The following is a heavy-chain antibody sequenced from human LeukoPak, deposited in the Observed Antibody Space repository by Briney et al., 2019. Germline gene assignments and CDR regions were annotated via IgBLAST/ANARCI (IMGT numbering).Heavy chain of an antibody. Sequence: NPSETLSLTCTVSGYSISSGYYWGWIRQPPGKGLEWIGNIYPTGSTYYNPSLKSRVTISVDTSKNQFSLKLSSVTAADTAVYYCARGLQNYYYYYMDVWGKGTTVTVSS. CDR1: GYSISSGYY. CDR2: IYPTGST. V-gene: IGHV4-38-2*02. D-gene: IGHD3-16*01. CDR3: ARGLQNYYYYYMDV. J-gene: IGHJ6*03.